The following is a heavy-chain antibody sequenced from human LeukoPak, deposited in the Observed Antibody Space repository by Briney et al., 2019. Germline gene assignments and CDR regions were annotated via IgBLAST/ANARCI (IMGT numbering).Heavy chain of an antibody. CDR3: AREEGSSGYDAFDI. CDR1: GFTFSSYW. D-gene: IGHD3-22*01. CDR2: INQDGSEK. V-gene: IGHV3-7*01. Sequence: GGSLRLSCAASGFTFSSYWMSWVRQAPGKGLEWVANINQDGSEKYYVDSVKGRFTISRDNAKNSLYLQMNSLRAEDTAVYYCAREEGSSGYDAFDIWGQGTMVTVSS. J-gene: IGHJ3*02.